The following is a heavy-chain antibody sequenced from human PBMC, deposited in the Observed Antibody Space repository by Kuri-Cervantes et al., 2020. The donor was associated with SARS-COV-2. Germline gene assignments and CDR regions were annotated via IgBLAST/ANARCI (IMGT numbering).Heavy chain of an antibody. J-gene: IGHJ3*02. CDR2: ISSSGSTI. CDR1: GFTFSDYY. D-gene: IGHD3-16*01. V-gene: IGHV3-11*04. CDR3: AREESSTFGVVIRGLEAFDI. Sequence: GGSLRLSCAASGFTFSDYYMSWIRQAPGKGLEWVSYISSSGSTIYYADSVKGRFTISRDNSKNTLYLQMNSLRAEDTAVYYCAREESSTFGVVIRGLEAFDIWGQGTMVTVSS.